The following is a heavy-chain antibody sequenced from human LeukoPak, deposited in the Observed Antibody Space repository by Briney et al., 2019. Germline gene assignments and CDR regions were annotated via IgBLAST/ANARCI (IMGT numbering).Heavy chain of an antibody. Sequence: PGGSLRLSCAASGFTFSSYAMHWVRQAPGKGLEWVAVISYDGSNKYYADSVKGRFTISRDNSKNTLYLQMNSLRAEDTAVYYCAKDPYYYDSSGYWDYWGQGTLVTVSS. J-gene: IGHJ4*02. V-gene: IGHV3-30*04. CDR2: ISYDGSNK. CDR1: GFTFSSYA. CDR3: AKDPYYYDSSGYWDY. D-gene: IGHD3-22*01.